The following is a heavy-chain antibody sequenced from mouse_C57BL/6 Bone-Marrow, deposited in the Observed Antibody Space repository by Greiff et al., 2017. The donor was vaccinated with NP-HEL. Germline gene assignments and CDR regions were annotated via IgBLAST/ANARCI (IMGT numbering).Heavy chain of an antibody. CDR1: GYTFTDYY. CDR2: IYPGSGNT. Sequence: QVQLQQSGPELVKPGASVKISCKASGYTFTDYYINWVKQRPGQGLEWIVWIYPGSGNTKYNEKFKGKATLTVDTSSSTAYMQLSSLTSEDSAVYFCARNYYGSSYGYFDVWGTGTTVTVSS. D-gene: IGHD1-1*01. CDR3: ARNYYGSSYGYFDV. V-gene: IGHV1-84*01. J-gene: IGHJ1*03.